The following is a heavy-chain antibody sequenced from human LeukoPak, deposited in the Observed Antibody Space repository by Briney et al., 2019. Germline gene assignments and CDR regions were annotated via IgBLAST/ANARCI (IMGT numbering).Heavy chain of an antibody. Sequence: GGSLRLSCAASGFAFDDYAMHWVRQAPGKGLEWVSGISWNSGSIGYADSVKGRFTISRDNAKNSLYLQMNSLRAEDTAVYYCARSVVVAPGAFDIWGQGTMVTVSS. V-gene: IGHV3-9*01. CDR1: GFAFDDYA. J-gene: IGHJ3*02. D-gene: IGHD2-2*01. CDR2: ISWNSGSI. CDR3: ARSVVVAPGAFDI.